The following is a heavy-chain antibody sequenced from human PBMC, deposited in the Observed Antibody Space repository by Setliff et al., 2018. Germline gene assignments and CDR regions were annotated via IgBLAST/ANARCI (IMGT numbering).Heavy chain of an antibody. CDR1: GGSISSGVYY. J-gene: IGHJ4*02. Sequence: PSETLSLTCTVSGGSISSGVYYWGWIRQPPGKGLEWIGRIYHGGKTYYNTSLESRVTISIDTSRDQFSLKLISMIAADTAVYYCARGRNIAARLLDSWGQGTLVTVSS. V-gene: IGHV4-39*07. CDR2: IYHGGKT. D-gene: IGHD6-6*01. CDR3: ARGRNIAARLLDS.